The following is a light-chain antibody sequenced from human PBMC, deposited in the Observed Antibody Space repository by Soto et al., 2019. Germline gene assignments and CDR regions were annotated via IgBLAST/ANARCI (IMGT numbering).Light chain of an antibody. CDR2: GAS. J-gene: IGKJ1*01. CDR1: QSVSSSY. CDR3: QQYGSSPWT. Sequence: EIVLTQSPGTLSLSPRQRATLSCRASQSVSSSYLAWYQQKSGQAPRLLIDGASSRATGIPDRFSGSGSGADVTLTISRLEPEDFAVYYCQQYGSSPWTFGQGTKVDIK. V-gene: IGKV3-20*01.